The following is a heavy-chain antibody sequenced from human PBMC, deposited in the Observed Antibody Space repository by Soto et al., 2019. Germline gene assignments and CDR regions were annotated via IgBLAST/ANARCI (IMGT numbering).Heavy chain of an antibody. CDR3: AREDIVVVPAAAYYYYYGMDV. CDR2: ISYDGNIK. V-gene: IGHV3-30*03. J-gene: IGHJ6*02. Sequence: GGSLRLSCAASGFTFSTYGMHWVRQAPGKGLEWVAVISYDGNIKYYADSVKGRFTISRDNSKNTLYLQMNSLRAEDTAVYYCAREDIVVVPAAAYYYYYGMDVWGQGTTVTVSS. CDR1: GFTFSTYG. D-gene: IGHD2-2*01.